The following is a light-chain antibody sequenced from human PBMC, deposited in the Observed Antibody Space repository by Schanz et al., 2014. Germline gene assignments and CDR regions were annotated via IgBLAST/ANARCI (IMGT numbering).Light chain of an antibody. CDR3: CSYAGSSTWV. V-gene: IGLV2-11*01. Sequence: QSVLTQPRSVSGSPGQPVTISCTGTSSDVGGYNHVSWYQQHPGKAPKLMIYDVSNRPSGVSNRISGSKSGNTASLTISGVQAEDEADYYCCSYAGSSTWVFGGGTKLTVL. J-gene: IGLJ3*02. CDR2: DVS. CDR1: SSDVGGYNH.